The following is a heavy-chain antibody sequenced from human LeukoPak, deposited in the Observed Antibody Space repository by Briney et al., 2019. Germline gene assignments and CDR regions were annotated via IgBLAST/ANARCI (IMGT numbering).Heavy chain of an antibody. J-gene: IGHJ4*02. D-gene: IGHD3-16*01. V-gene: IGHV4-39*07. CDR3: ARGPRGRPDY. Sequence: SETLSLTCTVSGGSITSSGYYWGWIRQTPGKGLGWIGNMYYSGSTYYNPSLKSRVTISVDTSKNQFSLKLSSVTAADTAVYYCARGPRGRPDYWGQGTLVTVSS. CDR2: MYYSGST. CDR1: GGSITSSGYY.